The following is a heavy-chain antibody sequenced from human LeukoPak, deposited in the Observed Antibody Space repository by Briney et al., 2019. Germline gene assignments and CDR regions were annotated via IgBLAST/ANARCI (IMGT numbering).Heavy chain of an antibody. J-gene: IGHJ4*02. V-gene: IGHV1-69*05. CDR3: AREERRGGKATPDFDY. Sequence: GASVKVSCKASGGTFSSYAISWVRQAPGQGLEWMGRIIPIFGTANYAQKFQGRVTITTDEYTSTAYMELSSLRSEDTAVYYCAREERRGGKATPDFDYWGQGTLVTVSS. CDR1: GGTFSSYA. CDR2: IIPIFGTA. D-gene: IGHD2-15*01.